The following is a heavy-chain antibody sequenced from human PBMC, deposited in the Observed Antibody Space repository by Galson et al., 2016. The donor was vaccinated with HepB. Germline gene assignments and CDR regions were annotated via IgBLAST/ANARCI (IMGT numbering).Heavy chain of an antibody. CDR1: GYAFTTHF. CDR2: INPKSGDP. D-gene: IGHD2-2*01. Sequence: SVRVSCKASGYAFTTHFLHWVRQGPGKGLEWMGWINPKSGDPSYAQRFMGRVTMTLDTSITTAYLEVSGLTSDDTAVYYCARWPRLPHCDEDNCYGGVWFDPWGQGTQVIVSS. J-gene: IGHJ5*02. V-gene: IGHV1-2*02. CDR3: ARWPRLPHCDEDNCYGGVWFDP.